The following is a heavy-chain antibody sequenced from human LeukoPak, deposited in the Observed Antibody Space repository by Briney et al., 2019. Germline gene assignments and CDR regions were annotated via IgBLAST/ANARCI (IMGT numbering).Heavy chain of an antibody. J-gene: IGHJ4*02. V-gene: IGHV3-33*08. CDR3: AREGKYSYGPSDY. D-gene: IGHD5-18*01. CDR2: IWYDGSNK. Sequence: QAGGSLGLSCAASGFTFISYSMNWVRQAPGKGLEWVAVIWYDGSNKYYADSVKGRFTISRDNSKNTLFLQMNSLRAEDTAVYYCAREGKYSYGPSDYWGQGTLVTVSS. CDR1: GFTFISYS.